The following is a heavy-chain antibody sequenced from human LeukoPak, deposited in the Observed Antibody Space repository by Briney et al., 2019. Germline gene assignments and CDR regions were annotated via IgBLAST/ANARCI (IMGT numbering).Heavy chain of an antibody. Sequence: PSETLSLICTVSGGSVNSDSWSWIRQPPGKGLEWIGYISYSGSTSYNPSLKSRVTISVDPSKSQLSLKIRSVTAADTPVYYCARRTRSFSYTYGDACYYYFIDVWGKGTTVIVS. CDR3: ARRTRSFSYTYGDACYYYFIDV. CDR2: ISYSGST. V-gene: IGHV4-59*02. CDR1: GGSVNSDS. J-gene: IGHJ6*03. D-gene: IGHD5-18*01.